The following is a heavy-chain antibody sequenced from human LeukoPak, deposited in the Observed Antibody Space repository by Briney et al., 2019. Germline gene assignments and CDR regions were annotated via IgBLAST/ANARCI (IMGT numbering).Heavy chain of an antibody. CDR3: ARDFSYGDYDYYYYMDV. CDR2: IKQDGSEK. V-gene: IGHV3-7*01. CDR1: GFTFSSYW. J-gene: IGHJ6*03. Sequence: PGGSLRLSCAASGFTFSSYWMSWVRQAPGKGLEWVANIKQDGSEKYYVDSVKGRFTISRDNAKNSLYLQMNSLRAEDTAVYYCARDFSYGDYDYYYYMDVWGKGTTVTVSS. D-gene: IGHD4-17*01.